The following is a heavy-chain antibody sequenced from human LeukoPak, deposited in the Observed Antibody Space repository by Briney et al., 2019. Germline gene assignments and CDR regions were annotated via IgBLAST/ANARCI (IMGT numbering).Heavy chain of an antibody. Sequence: SETLSLTCAVYGGSFSGYYWSWIRQPPGKGLGWIGEINHSGSTNYNPSLKSRVTISVDTSKNQFSLKLSSVTAADTAVYYCARGGGSYLRTFDYWGQGTLVTVSS. CDR2: INHSGST. D-gene: IGHD1-26*01. CDR3: ARGGGSYLRTFDY. V-gene: IGHV4-34*01. CDR1: GGSFSGYY. J-gene: IGHJ4*02.